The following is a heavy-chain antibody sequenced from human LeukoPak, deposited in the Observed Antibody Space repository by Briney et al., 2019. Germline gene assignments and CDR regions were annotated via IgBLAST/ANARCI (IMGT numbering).Heavy chain of an antibody. Sequence: PGGSLRLSCAASGFTFNSYAMSWVRQAPGKGLEWVSTISGSGGSTFYTDSVKGRFTISRDNSKNTLSLQMNSLRAEDTAVYYCAKGRGLRYFDWLSIWGQGTLVTVSS. J-gene: IGHJ4*02. CDR2: ISGSGGST. CDR3: AKGRGLRYFDWLSI. D-gene: IGHD3-9*01. CDR1: GFTFNSYA. V-gene: IGHV3-23*01.